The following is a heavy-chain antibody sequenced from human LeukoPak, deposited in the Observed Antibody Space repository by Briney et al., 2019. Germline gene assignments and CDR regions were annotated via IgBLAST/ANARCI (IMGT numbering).Heavy chain of an antibody. V-gene: IGHV3-23*01. D-gene: IGHD3-22*01. CDR1: GFTFSSYA. CDR3: AKARERITMIVVVITKAYYFDY. J-gene: IGHJ4*02. CDR2: ISGSGRST. Sequence: GGSLRLSCAASGFTFSSYAMSWVRQAPGKGLEWVSAISGSGRSTYYADSVKGRFTISRDNSKNTLYLQVNSLRAEDTAVYHCAKARERITMIVVVITKAYYFDYWGQGTLVTVSS.